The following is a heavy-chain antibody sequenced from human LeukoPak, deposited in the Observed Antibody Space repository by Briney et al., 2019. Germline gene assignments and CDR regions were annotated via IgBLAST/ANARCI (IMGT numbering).Heavy chain of an antibody. D-gene: IGHD4-17*01. CDR2: IRSSSSYI. J-gene: IGHJ4*02. V-gene: IGHV3-21*01. CDR3: ARDQYGDYVFDY. Sequence: GGSLRLSCAASGFTFSSYSMNWARQAPGKGLEWVSSIRSSSSYIYYADSVKGRFIISRDNAKNSLHLQMNSLRAEDTAVYYCARDQYGDYVFDYWGQGTLVTVSS. CDR1: GFTFSSYS.